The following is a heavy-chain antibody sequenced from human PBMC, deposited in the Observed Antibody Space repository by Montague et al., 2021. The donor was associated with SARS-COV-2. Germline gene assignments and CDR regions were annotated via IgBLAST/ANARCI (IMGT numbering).Heavy chain of an antibody. CDR3: ARGSYGPDAFDF. D-gene: IGHD5-18*01. CDR1: GGSISSYY. J-gene: IGHJ3*01. CDR2: IYHSGST. V-gene: IGHV4-59*01. Sequence: SETLSLTCTVSGGSISSYYWSWIRQPPAKGLGWIGYIYHSGSTNYNPSLNSRVTISLDTSKTQFALKLNSVTAAATAVYYCARGSYGPDAFDFWGQGTMVTVSS.